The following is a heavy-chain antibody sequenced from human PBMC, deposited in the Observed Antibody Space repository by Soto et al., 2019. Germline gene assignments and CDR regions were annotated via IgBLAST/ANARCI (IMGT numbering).Heavy chain of an antibody. J-gene: IGHJ4*02. V-gene: IGHV3-49*03. CDR1: GFTFGGYA. D-gene: IGHD3-10*01. Sequence: GGSLRLSCTASGFTFGGYAMSWFRQAPGKGLEWVGFIRSKAYGGTTEYAASVKGRFTISRDDSKSIAYLQMNGLKTEDTAVYYCTRATHVGSGRYYFDSWGQGTLVTVSS. CDR2: IRSKAYGGTT. CDR3: TRATHVGSGRYYFDS.